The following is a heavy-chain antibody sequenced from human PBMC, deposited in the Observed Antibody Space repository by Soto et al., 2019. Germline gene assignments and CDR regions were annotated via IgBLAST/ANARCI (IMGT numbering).Heavy chain of an antibody. CDR1: GGSMRNYF. CDR3: AAGEASSRNLAPYYLDF. CDR2: IHYSGTT. V-gene: IGHV4-59*01. Sequence: SETLSLTCTVSGGSMRNYFWTWIRQPPGKGLEWIGYIHYSGTTSFFPSYNPSLRSRVTISEDTPKDQFSLKLLSVTTADTAVYFCAAGEASSRNLAPYYLDFWGQGTLVTVSS. D-gene: IGHD6-13*01. J-gene: IGHJ4*02.